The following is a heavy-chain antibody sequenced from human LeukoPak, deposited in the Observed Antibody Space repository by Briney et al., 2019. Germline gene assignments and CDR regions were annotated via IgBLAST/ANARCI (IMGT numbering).Heavy chain of an antibody. D-gene: IGHD2-15*01. Sequence: SETLSLTCTVSGGSISSGGYHWSWIRQHPGKGLEWIGYIYYSGSTYYNPSLKSRVTISVDTSKNQFSLKLSSVTAADTAVYYCARHPHCSGGSCYQPADYWGQGTLVTVSS. V-gene: IGHV4-31*03. CDR3: ARHPHCSGGSCYQPADY. CDR1: GGSISSGGYH. CDR2: IYYSGST. J-gene: IGHJ4*02.